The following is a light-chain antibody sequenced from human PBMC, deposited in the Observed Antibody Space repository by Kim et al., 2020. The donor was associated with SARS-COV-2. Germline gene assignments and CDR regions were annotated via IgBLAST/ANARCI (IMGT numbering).Light chain of an antibody. Sequence: QSVLTQPPSVAAALGQKVTISCSGSSSNIGNNYVSWYQQLPGTAPKLLIYDNNKRPSGIPDRFSGSKSGTSATLGITGLQTGDEADYYCGTWDSSLSAGWVFGGGTQLTVL. V-gene: IGLV1-51*01. CDR1: SSNIGNNY. J-gene: IGLJ3*02. CDR2: DNN. CDR3: GTWDSSLSAGWV.